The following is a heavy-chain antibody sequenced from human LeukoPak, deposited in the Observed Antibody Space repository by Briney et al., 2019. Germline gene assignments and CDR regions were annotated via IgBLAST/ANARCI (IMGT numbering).Heavy chain of an antibody. V-gene: IGHV3-33*06. Sequence: GGSLRLSCAASGFTFSSYAMHWVRQAPGKGLEWVAIIWYDGSSKYHADSVKGRFTISRDNSKNTLYLQMNSLRAEDTAVYYCAKISYNCYEPFDNWGQGTLVTVSS. CDR2: IWYDGSSK. J-gene: IGHJ4*02. CDR3: AKISYNCYEPFDN. D-gene: IGHD5-24*01. CDR1: GFTFSSYA.